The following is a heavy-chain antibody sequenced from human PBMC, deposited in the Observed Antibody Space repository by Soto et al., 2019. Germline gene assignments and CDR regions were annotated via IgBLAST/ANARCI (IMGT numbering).Heavy chain of an antibody. CDR1: GYTFTSYG. CDR2: ISAYNGNT. Sequence: RASVKVSCKASGYTFTSYGISWVRKAPGQGLEWMGWISAYNGNTNYAQEFQGRVTMTTDTSTSTAYMELRSLRSDDTAVYYCARTLNEWLLGLDWGQGTLVTVSS. V-gene: IGHV1-18*01. CDR3: ARTLNEWLLGLD. D-gene: IGHD3-3*01. J-gene: IGHJ1*01.